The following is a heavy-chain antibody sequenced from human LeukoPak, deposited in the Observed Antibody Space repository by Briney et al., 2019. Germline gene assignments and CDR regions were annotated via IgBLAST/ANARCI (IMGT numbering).Heavy chain of an antibody. J-gene: IGHJ6*04. V-gene: IGHV3-23*01. CDR1: GFTFSSYA. Sequence: GGSLRLSCAASGFTFSSYAMSWVRQAPGKGLEWVSAISGSGGSTYYADSVKGRFTISRDNSKNSLCLQMNSLRAEDTAVYYCAELGITMIGGVWGKGTTVTISS. D-gene: IGHD3-10*02. CDR3: AELGITMIGGV. CDR2: ISGSGGST.